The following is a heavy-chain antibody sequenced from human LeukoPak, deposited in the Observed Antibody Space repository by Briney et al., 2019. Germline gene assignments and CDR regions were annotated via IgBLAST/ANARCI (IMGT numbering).Heavy chain of an antibody. CDR3: ARDRDGSVNYYNKPPY. D-gene: IGHD3-10*01. CDR1: GFTFSSYW. V-gene: IGHV3-7*01. J-gene: IGHJ4*02. CDR2: IKEDGSEK. Sequence: PRGSLRLSCAASGFTFSSYWMSWVRQAPGKGLEWVANIKEDGSEKYYVDSVKGRFTISRDNAKNSLYMEMNSLRAEDTAVYYCARDRDGSVNYYNKPPYWGQGILVTVSS.